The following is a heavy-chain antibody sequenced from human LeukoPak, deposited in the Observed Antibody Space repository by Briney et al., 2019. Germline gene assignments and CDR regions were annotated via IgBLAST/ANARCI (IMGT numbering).Heavy chain of an antibody. Sequence: PGRSLRLSCAASGFTFSSYAMHWVRQAPGKGLEWVAVISYDGSNKYYADSVKGRFTISRDNSKNTLYLQMNSLRAEDTAVYYCAREWLGPGVYYYGMDVWGQGTTVTVSS. CDR2: ISYDGSNK. V-gene: IGHV3-30-3*01. CDR3: AREWLGPGVYYYGMDV. D-gene: IGHD6-19*01. J-gene: IGHJ6*02. CDR1: GFTFSSYA.